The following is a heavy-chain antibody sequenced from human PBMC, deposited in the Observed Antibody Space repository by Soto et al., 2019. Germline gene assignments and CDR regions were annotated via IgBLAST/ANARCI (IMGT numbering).Heavy chain of an antibody. CDR2: IGTAGDT. J-gene: IGHJ4*02. CDR1: GFTFSSYD. V-gene: IGHV3-13*01. D-gene: IGHD5-18*01. Sequence: EVQLVESGGGLVQPGGSLRLSCAASGFTFSSYDMHWVRQATGKDLEWVSAIGTAGDTFYPGSVKGRFTISRENAKNSLYLQMNSLRAGDTAVYYCARVPKGQLWTFDYWGQGTLVTVSS. CDR3: ARVPKGQLWTFDY.